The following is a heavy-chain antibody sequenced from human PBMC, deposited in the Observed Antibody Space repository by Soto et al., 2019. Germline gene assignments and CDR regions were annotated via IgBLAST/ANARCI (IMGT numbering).Heavy chain of an antibody. CDR1: GYPVTAYY. CDR2: INPATGAA. V-gene: IGHV1-2*02. J-gene: IGHJ3*02. CDR3: ARGGGVGVAGSAAFDM. D-gene: IGHD3-3*01. Sequence: QLHLVQSGAVVKKPGASVTVSCSASGYPVTAYYMHWVRQAPGRGLEWMGGINPATGAAKYTQTFQGRVTRTRDTSTGTVFMELTALTSEDTAVFYCARGGGVGVAGSAAFDMWGQGTLVTVSS.